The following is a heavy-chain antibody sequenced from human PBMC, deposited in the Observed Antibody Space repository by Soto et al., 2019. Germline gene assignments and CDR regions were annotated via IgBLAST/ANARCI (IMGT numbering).Heavy chain of an antibody. CDR3: ARGGGVGVAGSAAFDM. CDR2: INPATGAA. V-gene: IGHV1-2*02. CDR1: GYPVTAYY. D-gene: IGHD3-3*01. J-gene: IGHJ3*02. Sequence: QLHLVQSGAVVKKPGASVTVSCSASGYPVTAYYMHWVRQAPGRGLEWMGGINPATGAAKYTQTFQGRVTMARGTSTSTVFMELSGLTSEDTAVFYCARGGGVGVAGSAAFDMWGQGTLVTVSP.